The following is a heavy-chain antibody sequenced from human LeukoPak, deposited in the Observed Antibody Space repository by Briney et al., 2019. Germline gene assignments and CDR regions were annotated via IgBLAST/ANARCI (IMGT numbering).Heavy chain of an antibody. D-gene: IGHD3-22*01. CDR1: GYTFTSYG. J-gene: IGHJ6*02. V-gene: IGHV1-18*01. Sequence: GASVKVSCKASGYTFTSYGISWVRQAPGQGLEWMGWISAYNGNTNYAQKLQGRVTMTTDTSTSTAYMELRSLRSDDTAVYYCARGRTTMIVVEGMDVWGQGTTVTVSS. CDR3: ARGRTTMIVVEGMDV. CDR2: ISAYNGNT.